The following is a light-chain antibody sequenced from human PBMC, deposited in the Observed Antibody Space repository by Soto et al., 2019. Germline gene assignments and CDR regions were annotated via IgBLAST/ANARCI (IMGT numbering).Light chain of an antibody. CDR1: QAFSNL. J-gene: IGKJ4*01. Sequence: DIQMTQSPSSVSASVGDRAILSCRASQAFSNLLAWYQQKHGKAPKLLIYGASTLQGGVPSRFSGSESGTEFNLTISSVQPEDFATYYCQQATTFPLTFGGGTKVDIK. CDR2: GAS. V-gene: IGKV1-12*01. CDR3: QQATTFPLT.